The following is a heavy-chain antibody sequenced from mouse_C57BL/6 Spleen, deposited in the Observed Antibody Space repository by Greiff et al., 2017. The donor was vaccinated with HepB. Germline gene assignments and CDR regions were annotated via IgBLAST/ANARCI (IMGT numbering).Heavy chain of an antibody. CDR2: INPNYGTT. D-gene: IGHD1-1*01. CDR1: GYSFTDYN. J-gene: IGHJ1*03. CDR3: ALAHYYGSSYYFDV. Sequence: EVQLQQSGPELVKPGASVKISCKASGYSFTDYNMNWVKQSNGKSLEWIGVINPNYGTTSYNQKFKGKATLTVDQSSSTAYMQLNSLTSEDSAVYYCALAHYYGSSYYFDVWGTGTTVTVSS. V-gene: IGHV1-39*01.